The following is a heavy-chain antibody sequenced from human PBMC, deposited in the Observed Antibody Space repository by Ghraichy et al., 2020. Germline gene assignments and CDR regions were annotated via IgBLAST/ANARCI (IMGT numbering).Heavy chain of an antibody. CDR2: IYSGGST. Sequence: GGSLRLSCAASGFTVSSNYMSWVRQAPGKGLEWVSVIYSGGSTYYADSVKGRFTISRDNSKNTLYLQMNSLRAEDTAVYYCARDRVLGLFDYWGQGTLVTVSS. CDR1: GFTVSSNY. J-gene: IGHJ4*02. D-gene: IGHD2-8*02. CDR3: ARDRVLGLFDY. V-gene: IGHV3-53*01.